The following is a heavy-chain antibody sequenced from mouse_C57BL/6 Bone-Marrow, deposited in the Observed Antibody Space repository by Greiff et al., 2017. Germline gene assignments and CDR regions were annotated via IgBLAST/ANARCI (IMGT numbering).Heavy chain of an antibody. Sequence: VKLQQPGAELVKPGASVKLSCKASGYTFTSYWMHWVKQRPGRGLEWIGRIDPNSGGTKYNEQFKSKATLTVDKPSSTAYMQLSSLTSEDSAVYDCARIYYYGSSYAMDYGGQGTSVTVAS. CDR1: GYTFTSYW. CDR3: ARIYYYGSSYAMDY. D-gene: IGHD1-1*01. V-gene: IGHV1-72*01. CDR2: IDPNSGGT. J-gene: IGHJ4*01.